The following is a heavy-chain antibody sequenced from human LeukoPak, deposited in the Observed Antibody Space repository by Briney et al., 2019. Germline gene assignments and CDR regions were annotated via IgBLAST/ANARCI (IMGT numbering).Heavy chain of an antibody. D-gene: IGHD5-12*01. CDR1: GGSFSGYY. CDR2: INHSGST. CDR3: ARGYSGYLY. J-gene: IGHJ4*02. V-gene: IGHV4-34*01. Sequence: SETLSLTCAVYGGSFSGYYWSWIRQPPGKGLEWTGEINHSGSTNYNPSLKSRVTISVDTSKNQFSLKLSSVTAADTAVYYCARGYSGYLYWGQGTLVTVSS.